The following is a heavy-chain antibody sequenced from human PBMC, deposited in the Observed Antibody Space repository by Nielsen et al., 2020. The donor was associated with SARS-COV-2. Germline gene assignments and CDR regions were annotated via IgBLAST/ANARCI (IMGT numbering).Heavy chain of an antibody. V-gene: IGHV4-39*07. CDR2: INHSGST. CDR1: GGSVSSGSYY. CDR3: VDKIFFQH. Sequence: SETLSLTCTVSGGSVSSGSYYWSWIRQPPGKGLEWIGEINHSGSTNYNPSLKSRVTISVDTSKNQFSLKLSSVTAADTAVYYCVDKIFFQHWGQGTLVTVSS. D-gene: IGHD3-3*01. J-gene: IGHJ1*01.